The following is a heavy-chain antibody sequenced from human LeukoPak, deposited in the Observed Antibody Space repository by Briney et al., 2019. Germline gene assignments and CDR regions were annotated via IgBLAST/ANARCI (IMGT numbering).Heavy chain of an antibody. CDR1: GFTFSDYY. D-gene: IGHD5-24*01. V-gene: IGHV3-11*01. CDR2: ISSSGSTI. J-gene: IGHJ6*02. CDR3: ARDEVEMATIDVGHYYYGMDV. Sequence: PGGSLRLSCAASGFTFSDYYMSWIRQAPGKGLEWVSYISSSGSTIYYADSVKGRFTISRDNAKNSLYLQMSSLRAEDTAVYYCARDEVEMATIDVGHYYYGMDVWGQGTTVTVSS.